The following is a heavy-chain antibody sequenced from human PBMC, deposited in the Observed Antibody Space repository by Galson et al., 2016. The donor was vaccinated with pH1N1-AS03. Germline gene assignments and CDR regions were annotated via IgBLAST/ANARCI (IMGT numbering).Heavy chain of an antibody. CDR2: IWRDK. V-gene: IGHV3-33*01. CDR3: AREGTISSDYYADSWFDP. CDR1: GFTFSNYG. D-gene: IGHD3-22*01. J-gene: IGHJ5*02. Sequence: SLRLSCAASGFTFSNYGIHWVRQAPGKGLEWVATIWRDKYYAESVKGRFTISRDNSKNTLYLQMNSLRGEDTAVYYCAREGTISSDYYADSWFDPWGQGTLVTVSS.